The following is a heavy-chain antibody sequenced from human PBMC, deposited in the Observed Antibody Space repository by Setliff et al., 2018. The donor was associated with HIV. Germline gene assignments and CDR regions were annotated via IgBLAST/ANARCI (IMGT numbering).Heavy chain of an antibody. Sequence: SVKVSCKASGGTSNSYAIRWVRQAPGQGPEWMGGIIPIFGSPQYAPQFRGRATITADESSRTAYMELTSLKSEDSAVYYCASASGDYEPYQYWGQGTLVTVSS. J-gene: IGHJ1*01. CDR3: ASASGDYEPYQY. V-gene: IGHV1-69*13. CDR1: GGTSNSYA. D-gene: IGHD4-17*01. CDR2: IIPIFGSP.